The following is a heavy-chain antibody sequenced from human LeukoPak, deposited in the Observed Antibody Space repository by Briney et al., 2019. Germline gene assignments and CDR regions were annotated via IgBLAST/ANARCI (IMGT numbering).Heavy chain of an antibody. CDR3: AKDLDSWGGGDAFDI. D-gene: IGHD7-27*01. V-gene: IGHV3-23*01. Sequence: GRSLRLSCAASGFTFSSFGMHWVRQAPGKGLEWVSAISGSGGSTYYADSVKGRFTISRDNSKNTLYLQMNSLRAEDTAVYYCAKDLDSWGGGDAFDIWGQGTMVTVSS. J-gene: IGHJ3*02. CDR2: ISGSGGST. CDR1: GFTFSSFG.